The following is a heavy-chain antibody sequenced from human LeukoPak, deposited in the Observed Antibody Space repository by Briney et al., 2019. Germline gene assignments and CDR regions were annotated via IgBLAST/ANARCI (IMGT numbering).Heavy chain of an antibody. CDR1: GFTFSTKA. V-gene: IGHV3-23*01. D-gene: IGHD4-23*01. J-gene: IGHJ4*02. Sequence: QPGGSLRLSCAASGFTFSTKAMSWVRQAPGKGLEWVSSISASGTSPYYTDSVKGRFSISRDNAKNTLYLQMNSLRAEDTAVYYCSIEQHGGRYFYYWGQGTLVTVSS. CDR2: ISASGTSP. CDR3: SIEQHGGRYFYY.